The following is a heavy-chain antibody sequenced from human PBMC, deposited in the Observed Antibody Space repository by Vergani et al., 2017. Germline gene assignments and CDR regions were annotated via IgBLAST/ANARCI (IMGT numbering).Heavy chain of an antibody. CDR2: IYYSGST. J-gene: IGHJ5*02. CDR3: ARVVSFGVVRVGWFDP. CDR1: GGSISSYY. D-gene: IGHD3-3*01. V-gene: IGHV4-59*01. Sequence: QVQLQESGPGLVKPSETLSLTCTVSGGSISSYYWSWIRQPPGKGLEWIGYIYYSGSTNYNPSLKSRVTISVATSKNQFSLKLSSVTAADTAVYYCARVVSFGVVRVGWFDPWGQGTLVTVSS.